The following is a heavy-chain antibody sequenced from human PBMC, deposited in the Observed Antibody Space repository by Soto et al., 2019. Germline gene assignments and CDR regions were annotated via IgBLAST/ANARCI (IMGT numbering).Heavy chain of an antibody. D-gene: IGHD3-22*01. CDR1: GGTFSSYA. V-gene: IGHV1-69*13. J-gene: IGHJ3*01. CDR3: ALITQNYDSSGYYSVVAFDV. Sequence: GASVKVSCKASGGTFSSYAISWVREAPGQGLEWMGGIIPIFGTANYAQKFQGRVTITADESTSTAYMELSSLRSEDTAVYYCALITQNYDSSGYYSVVAFDVCGRETMVAVSS. CDR2: IIPIFGTA.